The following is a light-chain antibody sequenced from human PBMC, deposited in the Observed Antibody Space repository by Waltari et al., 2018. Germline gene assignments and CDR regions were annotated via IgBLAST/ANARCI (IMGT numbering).Light chain of an antibody. V-gene: IGKV4-1*01. CDR1: QSLLYSSSNKKY. Sequence: DIVMTQSPDALTVPLGEMATINCRSSQSLLYSSSNKKYLNKNFLAWDQQKEGQPTNILRYWASTRGPGVPDRFSGSGSVTDFTLAIRRLQAVDVAVYYGQQYSRSPWTFGQGTRVEIK. J-gene: IGKJ1*01. CDR2: WAS. CDR3: QQYSRSPWT.